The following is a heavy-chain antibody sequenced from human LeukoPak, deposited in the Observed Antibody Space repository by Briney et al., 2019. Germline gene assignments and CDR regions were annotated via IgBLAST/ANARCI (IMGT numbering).Heavy chain of an antibody. CDR1: AYSFTSYW. D-gene: IGHD3-10*01. Sequence: GESLKISCKGSAYSFTSYWIGWVRQMPGKGLEWMGIIYPGDSDTRYSPSFQGQVTISADKSISTAYLQWSSLKASDTAMYYCARSSVLWFGELLPIYFDYWGQGTLVTVSS. V-gene: IGHV5-51*01. CDR3: ARSSVLWFGELLPIYFDY. CDR2: IYPGDSDT. J-gene: IGHJ4*02.